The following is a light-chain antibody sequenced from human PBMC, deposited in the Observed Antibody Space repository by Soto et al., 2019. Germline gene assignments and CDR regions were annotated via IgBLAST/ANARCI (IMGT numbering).Light chain of an antibody. CDR3: SSYTSSSTPYV. V-gene: IGLV2-14*01. J-gene: IGLJ1*01. CDR2: EVS. Sequence: QSALTQPASVSGSPGQSITISCTGTSSDVGVYNYVSWYQQHPGKAPKLMIYEVSNRPSGVSNRFSGYKSGNTASLTISGLQAEDEADYYFSSYTSSSTPYVFGTGTKLTVL. CDR1: SSDVGVYNY.